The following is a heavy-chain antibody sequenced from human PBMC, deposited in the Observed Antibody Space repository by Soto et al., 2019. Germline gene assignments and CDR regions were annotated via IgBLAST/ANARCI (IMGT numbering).Heavy chain of an antibody. CDR3: ARDKITGLFDY. CDR2: INHSGST. J-gene: IGHJ4*02. Sequence: SETLSLTCAVYGGSFSGYHWTWIRQSPGTGLEWIGEINHSGSTNYNPSLKSRVTISVDTSKNQFSLKLTSVTAADTAVYYCARDKITGLFDYWGQGTLVTVSS. V-gene: IGHV4-34*01. D-gene: IGHD2-8*02. CDR1: GGSFSGYH.